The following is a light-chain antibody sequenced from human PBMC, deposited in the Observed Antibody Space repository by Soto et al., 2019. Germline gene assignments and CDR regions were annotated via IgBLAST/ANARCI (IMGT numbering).Light chain of an antibody. V-gene: IGLV2-23*02. CDR3: CSYAGSSSNWV. CDR2: EVS. Sequence: QSVLTQPASVSGSPGQSITISCTGTSSDVGNYNLVSWYQQHPDKAPKLMIHEVSKQPSGVSNRFSGSKSGNTASLTISGLQAEDEAAYYCCSYAGSSSNWVFGGGTNLTVL. CDR1: SSDVGNYNL. J-gene: IGLJ3*02.